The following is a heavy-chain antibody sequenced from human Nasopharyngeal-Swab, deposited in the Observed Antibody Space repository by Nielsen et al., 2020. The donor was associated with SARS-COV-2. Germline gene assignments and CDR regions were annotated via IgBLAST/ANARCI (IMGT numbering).Heavy chain of an antibody. V-gene: IGHV6-1*01. J-gene: IGHJ6*03. D-gene: IGHD4-17*01. CDR1: GVSVSSSSAA. Sequence: SQTLSLTCAISGVSVSSSSAAWDWTSQSPSGGLEWLRTTYYRYKWYNDYAVSVKSRITINPDTSKNQFSLHLNSVTPEDTAVYYCARARGAYGDYYYYYYTDVWGKGTTVTVSS. CDR2: TYYRYKWYN. CDR3: ARARGAYGDYYYYYYTDV.